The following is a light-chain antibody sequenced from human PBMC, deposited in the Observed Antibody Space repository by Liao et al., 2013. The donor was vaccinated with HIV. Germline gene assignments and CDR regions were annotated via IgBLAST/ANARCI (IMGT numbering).Light chain of an antibody. CDR3: QAWDSSFVI. J-gene: IGLJ2*01. V-gene: IGLV3-1*01. Sequence: SYELTQPPSVSVSPGQTGTITCSGDSLGDKHASWYKQRPGQSPVLVIYQDSKRPSGIPERFSGSNSGNTATLTISGTQAMDEADYYCQAWDSSFVIFGGGTKLTVL. CDR2: QDS. CDR1: SLGDKH.